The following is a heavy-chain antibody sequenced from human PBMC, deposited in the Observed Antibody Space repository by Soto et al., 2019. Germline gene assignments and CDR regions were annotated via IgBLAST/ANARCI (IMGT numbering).Heavy chain of an antibody. CDR1: GYTFNTYG. V-gene: IGHV1-18*04. CDR2: ISGYNGYT. D-gene: IGHD3-3*01. Sequence: QAQLVQSGAEVKKPGASVKVSCKTSGYTFNTYGISWVRQVPGQGPEWMGWISGYNGYTKYAQKFQGRVTMTTDTSTSTAYMDMRSLRSDDTAVYYCARPGTILGRNGMGVWGQGTTVIVSS. J-gene: IGHJ6*02. CDR3: ARPGTILGRNGMGV.